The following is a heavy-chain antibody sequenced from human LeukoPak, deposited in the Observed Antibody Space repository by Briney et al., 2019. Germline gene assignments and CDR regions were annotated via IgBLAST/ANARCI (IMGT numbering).Heavy chain of an antibody. CDR3: ASVYVMGYCSGGSCYSGLDY. V-gene: IGHV1-69*06. CDR2: IIPIFGTA. CDR1: GGTFSSYA. D-gene: IGHD2-15*01. Sequence: SVKVSCKASGGTFSSYAISWVRQAPGQGLEWMGGIIPIFGTATYARKFQGRVTITAHKSTSTAYIELTTLRSEDTAVYYCASVYVMGYCSGGSCYSGLDYWGQGTLVTVSS. J-gene: IGHJ4*02.